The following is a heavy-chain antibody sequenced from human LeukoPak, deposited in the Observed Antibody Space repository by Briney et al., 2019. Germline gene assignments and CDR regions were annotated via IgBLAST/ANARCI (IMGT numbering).Heavy chain of an antibody. CDR1: GFTFDDYA. V-gene: IGHV3-9*01. D-gene: IGHD3-22*01. Sequence: GGSLRLSCAASGFTFDDYAMHWVRQAPGKGLEWVSGISWNSGSIGYADSVKGRFTISRDNAKNSLYLQTNSLRAEDTALYYCAKLQQFRDYYDSSEYYFDYWGQGTLVTVSS. J-gene: IGHJ4*02. CDR2: ISWNSGSI. CDR3: AKLQQFRDYYDSSEYYFDY.